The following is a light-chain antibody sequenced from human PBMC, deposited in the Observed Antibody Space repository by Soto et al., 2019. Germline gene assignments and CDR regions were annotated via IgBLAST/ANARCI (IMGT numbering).Light chain of an antibody. CDR1: TGAVTTTHF. CDR3: LLSYSDRRV. V-gene: IGLV7-46*01. CDR2: DTS. Sequence: QAVVTQEPSLTVSPGGTVTLTCGSSTGAVTTTHFPYWFQQKPDQVPRTLIYDTSNRQSWTPARFSGSLFGGKAALTLSGAQPEDEAEYYCLLSYSDRRVFGGGTQLTVL. J-gene: IGLJ3*02.